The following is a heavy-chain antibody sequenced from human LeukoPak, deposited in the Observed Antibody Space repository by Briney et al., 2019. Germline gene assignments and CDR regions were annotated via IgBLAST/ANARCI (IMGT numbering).Heavy chain of an antibody. Sequence: PSETLSLTCAVYGGSFSGYYRSWIRQPPGKGLEWIGEINHSGSTNYNPSLKSRVTISVDTSKNQFSLKLSSVTAADTAVYYCARANWDGWFDPWGQGTLVTVSS. CDR3: ARANWDGWFDP. V-gene: IGHV4-34*01. CDR2: INHSGST. D-gene: IGHD1-1*01. J-gene: IGHJ5*02. CDR1: GGSFSGYY.